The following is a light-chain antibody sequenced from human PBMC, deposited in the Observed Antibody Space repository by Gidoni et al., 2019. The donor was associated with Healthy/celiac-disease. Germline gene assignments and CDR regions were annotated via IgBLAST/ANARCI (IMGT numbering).Light chain of an antibody. J-gene: IGKJ1*01. CDR2: GAS. V-gene: IGKV3-20*01. CDR1: QSVSSSY. CDR3: QQYGSSTWT. Sequence: EIVLTQSSGTLSLSPGERATLSCRASQSVSSSYLAWYQQKPGQAPRLLIYGASSRATGIPDRFSGSGSGTDFTLTISRLEPEDFAVYYCQQYGSSTWTFGQXTKVEI.